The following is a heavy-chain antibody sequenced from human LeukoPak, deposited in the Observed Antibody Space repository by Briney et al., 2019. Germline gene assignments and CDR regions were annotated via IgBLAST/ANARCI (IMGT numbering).Heavy chain of an antibody. V-gene: IGHV1-2*02. Sequence: GASVKVSCKASGYTFTGYYMHWVRQAPGQGLEWMGWINPNSGGTNYAQKFQGRVTMTRDTSISTAYMELSRLRSDDTAVYYCASKEAAGPDYYYYYYMDVWGKGTTVTVSS. CDR3: ASKEAAGPDYYYYYYMDV. J-gene: IGHJ6*03. D-gene: IGHD6-25*01. CDR2: INPNSGGT. CDR1: GYTFTGYY.